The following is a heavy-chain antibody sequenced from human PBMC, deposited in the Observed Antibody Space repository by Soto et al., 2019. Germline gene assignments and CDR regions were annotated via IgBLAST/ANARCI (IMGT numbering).Heavy chain of an antibody. J-gene: IGHJ4*02. Sequence: EVQLVESGGGFVQPGRSLRLSCAASGFTFDDYAMHWVRQAPGKGLEWVSGISWNSGSIGHADSVKGRITISRDNAKNSLYLQMSSLRVEDTALYYCAKDLSSGYYGPGSYIDYCGQGTLVTVSS. CDR2: ISWNSGSI. V-gene: IGHV3-9*01. CDR1: GFTFDDYA. CDR3: AKDLSSGYYGPGSYIDY. D-gene: IGHD3-10*01.